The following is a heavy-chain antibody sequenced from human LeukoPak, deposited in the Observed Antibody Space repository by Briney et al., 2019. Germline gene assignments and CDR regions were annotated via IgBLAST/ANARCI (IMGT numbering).Heavy chain of an antibody. V-gene: IGHV1-18*01. Sequence: ASVKVSCKASGYTFTSYGISWVRQAPGQGLEWMGWISAYNGNTNYAQKLQGRVTMTTDTSTSTAYMELRSLRSDDTAAYYCARSSYYGSGSYYPRPDYWGQGTLVTVSS. J-gene: IGHJ4*02. CDR2: ISAYNGNT. CDR1: GYTFTSYG. D-gene: IGHD3-10*01. CDR3: ARSSYYGSGSYYPRPDY.